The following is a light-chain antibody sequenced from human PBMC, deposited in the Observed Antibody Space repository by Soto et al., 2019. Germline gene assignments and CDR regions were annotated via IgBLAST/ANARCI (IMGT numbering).Light chain of an antibody. Sequence: DIQMTQSPSNLSASVGDRVTITCRASQSISSWLAWYQQKPGKAPNLLIYKASTLESGVPSRFSGSGSGTEFTLTVSSLQPDDFATYYCQQYDSYPLTFGGGTKVDI. J-gene: IGKJ4*01. V-gene: IGKV1-5*03. CDR1: QSISSW. CDR2: KAS. CDR3: QQYDSYPLT.